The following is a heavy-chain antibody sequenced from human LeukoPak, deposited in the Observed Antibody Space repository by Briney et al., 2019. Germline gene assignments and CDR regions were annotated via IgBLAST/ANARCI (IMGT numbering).Heavy chain of an antibody. CDR2: ISSSSSYI. J-gene: IGHJ5*02. CDR1: GFTFSSYS. V-gene: IGHV3-21*01. Sequence: PGGSLRLSCAASGFTFSSYSMNWVRQAPGKGLEWVSSISSSSSYIYCADSVKGRFTISRDNAKNSLYLQMNSLRAEDTAVYYCASIDIGYCSSTSCDDWFDPWGQGTLVTVSS. CDR3: ASIDIGYCSSTSCDDWFDP. D-gene: IGHD2-2*01.